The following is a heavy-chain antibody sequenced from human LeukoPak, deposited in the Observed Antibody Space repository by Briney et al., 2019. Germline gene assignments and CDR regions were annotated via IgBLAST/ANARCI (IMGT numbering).Heavy chain of an antibody. Sequence: KPSETLSLTCSVSGYSISSGYYWGWIRQPPGKGLEWIGNIYQSGSTNYNPSLKSRATISVDTSKNQFSLKLSSVTAADTAVYYCARHNRFEEYFDYWGQGTLVTVSS. V-gene: IGHV4-38-2*01. CDR2: IYQSGST. CDR1: GYSISSGYY. D-gene: IGHD3-16*01. CDR3: ARHNRFEEYFDY. J-gene: IGHJ4*02.